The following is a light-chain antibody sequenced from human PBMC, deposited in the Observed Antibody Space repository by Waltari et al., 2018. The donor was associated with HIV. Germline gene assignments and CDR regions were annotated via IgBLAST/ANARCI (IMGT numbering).Light chain of an antibody. V-gene: IGLV4-60*02. CDR1: SGHSGHF. J-gene: IGLJ3*02. CDR3: ETWDISTWV. Sequence: QPVLTHSSSASASLGSSVKLTCTLSSGHSGHFFACHQQHPGKAPRYLRKVDAEGDNYNRGSGVPDRFSGSSSGADRYLTIANLQLEDEADYYCETWDISTWVFGGGTKLTVL. CDR2: VDAEGDNY.